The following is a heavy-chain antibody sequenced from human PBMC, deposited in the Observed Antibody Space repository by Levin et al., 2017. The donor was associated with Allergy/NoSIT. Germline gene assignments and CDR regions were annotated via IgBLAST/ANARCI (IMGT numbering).Heavy chain of an antibody. CDR1: GSSFTSYW. CDR3: ARRDCSGGSCYVNPHNWFDP. J-gene: IGHJ5*02. V-gene: IGHV5-51*01. CDR2: IYPGDSDT. Sequence: GGSLRLSCKGSGSSFTSYWIGWVRQMPGKGLEWMGIIYPGDSDTRYSPSFQGQVTISADKSISTAYLQWSSLKASDTAMYYCARRDCSGGSCYVNPHNWFDPWGQGTLVTVSS. D-gene: IGHD2-15*01.